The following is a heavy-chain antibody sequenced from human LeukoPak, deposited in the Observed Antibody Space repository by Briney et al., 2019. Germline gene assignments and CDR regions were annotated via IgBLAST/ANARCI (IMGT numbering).Heavy chain of an antibody. D-gene: IGHD3-22*01. CDR3: ARDLDYYDSSGYYVGAFDI. CDR1: GFTFSSYE. Sequence: GGSLRLSCAASGFTFSSYEMNWVRQAPGKGLEWVSYISSSGSTIYYADSVKGRFTISRDNAKNSLYLQMNSLRAEDTAVYYCARDLDYYDSSGYYVGAFDIWGQGTMVTVSS. CDR2: ISSSGSTI. V-gene: IGHV3-48*03. J-gene: IGHJ3*02.